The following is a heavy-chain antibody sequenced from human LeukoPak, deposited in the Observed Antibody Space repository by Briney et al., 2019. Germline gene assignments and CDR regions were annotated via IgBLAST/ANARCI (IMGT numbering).Heavy chain of an antibody. V-gene: IGHV1-2*02. J-gene: IGHJ5*02. CDR1: GYTFTGYY. CDR2: INPNSGGT. CDR3: ARQRYCTNGVCYNQKSFDP. D-gene: IGHD2-8*01. Sequence: ASVKVSCKASGYTFTGYYIHWVRQAPGQGLEWMGWINPNSGGTNYAQKFQGRVTMTRDTSISTAYMELSRLRSDDTAVYYCARQRYCTNGVCYNQKSFDPWGQGTLVTVSS.